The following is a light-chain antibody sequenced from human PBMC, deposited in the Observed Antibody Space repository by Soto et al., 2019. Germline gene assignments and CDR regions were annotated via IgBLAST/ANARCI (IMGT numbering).Light chain of an antibody. CDR1: TGAVTSGHY. V-gene: IGLV7-46*01. CDR2: DTS. CDR3: LLSYSGARVRV. J-gene: IGLJ1*01. Sequence: QAVVTQEASLTVSPGGRVTLTCGSSTGAVTSGHYPYWFQQKPGQAPRTLIYDTSNKHSWTPARFSGSLLGGKAALTLSGAQPEDEAEYYCLLSYSGARVRVFGTGTKVTV.